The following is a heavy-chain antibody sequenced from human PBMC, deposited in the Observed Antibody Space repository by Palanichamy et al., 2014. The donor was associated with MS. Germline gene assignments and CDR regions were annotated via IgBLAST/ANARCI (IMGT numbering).Heavy chain of an antibody. CDR2: LSYSVNT. D-gene: IGHD4-17*01. CDR1: GGFITSANW. Sequence: GTLSLTCAVSGGFITSANWWTWVRQPPGKGLEWIGELSYSVNTNYNPSLKSRVTISVDRFKNQFSLRLLSVTAADTAVYFCATTSVTTGSLDYWGQGTLVTVSS. J-gene: IGHJ4*02. CDR3: ATTSVTTGSLDY. V-gene: IGHV4-4*01.